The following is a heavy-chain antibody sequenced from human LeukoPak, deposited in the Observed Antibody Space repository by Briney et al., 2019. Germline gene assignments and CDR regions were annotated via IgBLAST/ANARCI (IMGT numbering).Heavy chain of an antibody. V-gene: IGHV1-2*02. J-gene: IGHJ4*02. Sequence: ASVKVSCKAFGYTFIDYYIHWGRQAPGQGLEWMGWINPKSGAPNYAQKFQGGVTMTRDTSISTVYMELSSLRFDDTAVYYCARFDMTSWETLDYWGQGTLVTVSS. CDR2: INPKSGAP. CDR3: ARFDMTSWETLDY. CDR1: GYTFIDYY. D-gene: IGHD3-9*01.